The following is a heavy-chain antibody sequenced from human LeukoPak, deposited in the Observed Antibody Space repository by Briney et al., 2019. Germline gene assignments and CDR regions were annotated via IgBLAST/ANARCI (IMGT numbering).Heavy chain of an antibody. J-gene: IGHJ6*03. CDR1: GFTVSSNS. Sequence: GGSLRLSCTVSGFTVSSNSMSWVRQAPGKGLEWVSFIYSDNTHYSDSVKGRFTISRDNSKNTLYLQMNSLRAEDTALYYCARDALVVVDYYYYYMDVWGKGTTVTVSS. D-gene: IGHD2-15*01. V-gene: IGHV3-53*01. CDR2: IYSDNT. CDR3: ARDALVVVDYYYYYMDV.